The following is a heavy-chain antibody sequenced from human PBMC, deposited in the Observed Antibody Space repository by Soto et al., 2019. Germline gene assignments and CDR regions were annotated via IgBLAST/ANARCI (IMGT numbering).Heavy chain of an antibody. CDR3: APAGVSYYYYGMDV. D-gene: IGHD2-8*01. V-gene: IGHV4-61*01. J-gene: IGHJ6*02. CDR1: GGSVSSGSYY. Sequence: QVQLQESGPGLVKPSETLSLTCTVSGGSVSSGSYYWSWIRQPPGKGLEWIGYIYYSGSTNYNPSLKSRVTISVDTSKNPFSLKLSSVTAADTAVYYCAPAGVSYYYYGMDVWGQGTTVTVSS. CDR2: IYYSGST.